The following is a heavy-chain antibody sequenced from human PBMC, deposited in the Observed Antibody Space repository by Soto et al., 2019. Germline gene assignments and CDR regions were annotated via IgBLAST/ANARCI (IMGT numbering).Heavy chain of an antibody. D-gene: IGHD3-9*01. J-gene: IGHJ6*02. CDR1: GGTFSSYA. CDR2: IIPIFGTA. V-gene: IGHV1-69*13. CDR3: AKRGPSDILTGDRGLLDQYYGMDV. Sequence: ASVKVSCKASGGTFSSYAISWVRQAPGQGLEWMGGIIPIFGTANYAQKFQGRVTITADESTSTAYMELSSLRSEDTAVYYCAKRGPSDILTGDRGLLDQYYGMDVWGQGTTVTVTS.